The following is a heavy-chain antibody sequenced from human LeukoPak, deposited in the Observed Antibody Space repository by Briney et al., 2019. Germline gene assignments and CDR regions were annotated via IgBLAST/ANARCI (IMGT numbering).Heavy chain of an antibody. Sequence: SETLSLTCTVSGGSIRSSYYYWGWIRQPPGKGLEWIGSIYDSGSTYYNPSLKSRVTISVDTSKNQFSLKLSSVTAADTAVYYCARHLIYYDSSSYPGDFWGQGTLVTVSS. J-gene: IGHJ4*02. V-gene: IGHV4-39*01. CDR1: GGSIRSSYYY. CDR2: IYDSGST. CDR3: ARHLIYYDSSSYPGDF. D-gene: IGHD3-22*01.